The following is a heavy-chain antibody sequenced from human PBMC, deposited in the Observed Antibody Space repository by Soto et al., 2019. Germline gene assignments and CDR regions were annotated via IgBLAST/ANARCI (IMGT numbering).Heavy chain of an antibody. D-gene: IGHD3-10*01. Sequence: ASVKVSCKASGYTFTSYYMHWVRQAPGQGLEWMGIINPSGGSTSYAQKFQGRVTMTRDTSTSTVYMELSSLRSEDTAVYYCARDRPFLYGSGSYTLYYFDYWGQGTLVTVSS. V-gene: IGHV1-46*01. CDR1: GYTFTSYY. J-gene: IGHJ4*02. CDR3: ARDRPFLYGSGSYTLYYFDY. CDR2: INPSGGST.